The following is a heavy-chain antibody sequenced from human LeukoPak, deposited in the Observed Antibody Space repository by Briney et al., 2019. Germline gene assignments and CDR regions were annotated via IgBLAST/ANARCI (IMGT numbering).Heavy chain of an antibody. D-gene: IGHD3/OR15-3a*01. J-gene: IGHJ6*02. CDR3: ARDEPILGPPYYYYGMDV. V-gene: IGHV1-18*03. CDR1: GYTFTSYG. Sequence: ASVKVSCKASGYTFTSYGISWVRQAPGQGLEWMGWISAYNGNTNYAQKLQGRVTMTTDTSTSTAYMELRSLRSDDMAVYYCARDEPILGPPYYYYGMDVWGQGTTVTVSS. CDR2: ISAYNGNT.